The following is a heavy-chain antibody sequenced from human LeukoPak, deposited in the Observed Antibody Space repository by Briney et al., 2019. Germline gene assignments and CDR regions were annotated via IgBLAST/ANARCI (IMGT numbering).Heavy chain of an antibody. CDR3: AKGRGATVTAAANY. D-gene: IGHD4-17*01. V-gene: IGHV3-23*01. J-gene: IGHJ4*02. Sequence: GGSLRLSCAASGFTFSSYSMNWVRQAPGKGLEWVSTISGTGGTTYYADSAKGRFTISRDNSKNTLFLQFNSLRADDTAVYYCAKGRGATVTAAANYWGQGTLVTVSS. CDR2: ISGTGGTT. CDR1: GFTFSSYS.